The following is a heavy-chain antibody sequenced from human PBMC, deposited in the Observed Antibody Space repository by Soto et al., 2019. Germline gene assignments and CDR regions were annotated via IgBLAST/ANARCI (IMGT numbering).Heavy chain of an antibody. D-gene: IGHD4-4*01. CDR2: INHSGST. Sequence: LSLTCAVYGGSFSGYYWSWIRQPPGKGLEWIGEINHSGSTNYNPSLKSRVTMSVDTSKNQFSLKLSSVTAADTAVYYCASSRNGWFDPWGQGTLVTVSS. CDR3: ASSRNGWFDP. J-gene: IGHJ5*02. V-gene: IGHV4-34*01. CDR1: GGSFSGYY.